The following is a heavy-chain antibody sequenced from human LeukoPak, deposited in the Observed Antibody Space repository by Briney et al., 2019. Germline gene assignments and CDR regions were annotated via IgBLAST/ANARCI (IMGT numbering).Heavy chain of an antibody. Sequence: SETLSLTCTVSGGSISSYYWSWIRQPPGKGLEWIGYIYYSGSTNYNPSLKSRVTISVDTSKNQFSLKLSSVTAEDTAVYYCARDPSATVVTAYYYYYMDVWGKGTTVTVSS. J-gene: IGHJ6*03. V-gene: IGHV4-59*01. CDR3: ARDPSATVVTAYYYYYMDV. CDR1: GGSISSYY. D-gene: IGHD4-23*01. CDR2: IYYSGST.